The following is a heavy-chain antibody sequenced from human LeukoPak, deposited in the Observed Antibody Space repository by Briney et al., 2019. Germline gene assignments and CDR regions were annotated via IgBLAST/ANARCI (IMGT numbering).Heavy chain of an antibody. J-gene: IGHJ2*01. CDR3: ARAADDYGDYVGWYFDL. Sequence: PSETLSLTCTVSGGSISSGDYYWSWIRQPPGKGLEWIGYIYYSGSTYYNPSLKSRVTISVDTSKNQFPLKLSSVTAADTAVYYCARAADDYGDYVGWYFDLWGRGTLVTVSS. D-gene: IGHD4-17*01. CDR1: GGSISSGDYY. V-gene: IGHV4-30-4*01. CDR2: IYYSGST.